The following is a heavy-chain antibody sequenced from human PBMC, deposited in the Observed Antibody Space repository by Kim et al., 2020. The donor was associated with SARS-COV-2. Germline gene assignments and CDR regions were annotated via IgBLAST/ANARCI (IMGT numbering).Heavy chain of an antibody. CDR1: GGSISSSSYY. D-gene: IGHD3-10*01. V-gene: IGHV4-39*01. CDR3: ARVLLWFGELLGADI. CDR2: IYYSGST. Sequence: SETLSLTCTVSGGSISSSSYYWGWIRQPPGKGLEWIGSIYYSGSTYYNPSLKSRVTISVDTSKNQFSLKLSSVTAADTAVYYCARVLLWFGELLGADIWGQGTMVTVSS. J-gene: IGHJ3*02.